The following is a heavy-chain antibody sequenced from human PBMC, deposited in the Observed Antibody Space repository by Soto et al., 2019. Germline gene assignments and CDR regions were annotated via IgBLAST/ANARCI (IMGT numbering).Heavy chain of an antibody. CDR3: ARAGLGVPGTGYGMDG. D-gene: IGHD6-19*01. CDR1: GYTFTSYG. V-gene: IGHV1-18*01. Sequence: QVQLVQSGSEVKKPGASVKVSCKASGYTFTSYGISWVRQAPGQGLEWMGWISAYNGNTNYAQKLQGRVTMTTDTATSAAYMEVRSLRSDDTAGDYCARAGLGVPGTGYGMDGWGQGTTVTVSS. J-gene: IGHJ6*02. CDR2: ISAYNGNT.